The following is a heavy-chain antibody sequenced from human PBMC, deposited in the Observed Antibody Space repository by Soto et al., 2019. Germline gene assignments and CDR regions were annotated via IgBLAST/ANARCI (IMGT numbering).Heavy chain of an antibody. J-gene: IGHJ6*02. Sequence: SVKVSCKASGGTFSSYAISWVRPAPGQGLEWMGGIIPILGTANYAQKFQGRVTITADESTSTAYMELSSLRFEYTAVYYCARVYMELRSGMDVWGQGTTVTVSS. D-gene: IGHD1-7*01. CDR2: IIPILGTA. CDR1: GGTFSSYA. V-gene: IGHV1-69*13. CDR3: ARVYMELRSGMDV.